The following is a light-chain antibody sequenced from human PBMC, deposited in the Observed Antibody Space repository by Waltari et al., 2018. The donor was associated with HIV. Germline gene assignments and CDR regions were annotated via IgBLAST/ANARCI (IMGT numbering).Light chain of an antibody. J-gene: IGLJ2*01. CDR1: KLGDKY. V-gene: IGLV3-1*01. Sequence: SYELTQPPSVSVSPGQTARITCSGDKLGDKYACWYQQKPGQSPVLVIYQDSKRPSGIPVRFSGSNSGNTATLTISGTQAMDEADYYCQAWDSSTVVFGGGTKLTVL. CDR3: QAWDSSTVV. CDR2: QDS.